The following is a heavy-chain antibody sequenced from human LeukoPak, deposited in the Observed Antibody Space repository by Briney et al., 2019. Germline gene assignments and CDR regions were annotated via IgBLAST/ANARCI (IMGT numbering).Heavy chain of an antibody. CDR1: GFTFSNAW. V-gene: IGHV3-15*01. D-gene: IGHD3-9*01. J-gene: IGHJ4*02. CDR3: TTRSPVLRYFDWLPAFDY. Sequence: GGSLRLSCAASGFTFSNAWMSWVRQAPGKGLEWVGRIKSKTDGGTTDYAALVKGRFTISRDDSKNTLYLQMNSLKTEDTAVYYCTTRSPVLRYFDWLPAFDYWGQGTLVTVSS. CDR2: IKSKTDGGTT.